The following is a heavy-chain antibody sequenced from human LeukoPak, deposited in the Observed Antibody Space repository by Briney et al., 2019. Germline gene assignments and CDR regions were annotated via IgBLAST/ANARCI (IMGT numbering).Heavy chain of an antibody. CDR3: ARDGGSYGMGAFDI. CDR2: ISYDGRNK. J-gene: IGHJ3*02. CDR1: GFTFSSYG. V-gene: IGHV3-30*03. Sequence: GGTLRLSCAASGFTFSSYGMHWVRQAPGKGLEWVAAISYDGRNKEYGDSVKGRFTISRDNSKNTLYLQMNSLRAEDTAVYYCARDGGSYGMGAFDIWGQGTVVTVSS. D-gene: IGHD1-26*01.